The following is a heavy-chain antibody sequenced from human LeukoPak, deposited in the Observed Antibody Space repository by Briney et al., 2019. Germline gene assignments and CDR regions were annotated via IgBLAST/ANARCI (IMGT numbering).Heavy chain of an antibody. Sequence: GGSLRLSCAASGFTFSSYSMNWVRQPPGNGLEWVSSISSSSSYIYYADSVKGRFTISRDNAKNSLYLQMNSLRAEDTAVYYCARDPWEGAFDIWGQGTMVTVSS. CDR1: GFTFSSYS. CDR2: ISSSSSYI. V-gene: IGHV3-21*01. J-gene: IGHJ3*02. D-gene: IGHD1-26*01. CDR3: ARDPWEGAFDI.